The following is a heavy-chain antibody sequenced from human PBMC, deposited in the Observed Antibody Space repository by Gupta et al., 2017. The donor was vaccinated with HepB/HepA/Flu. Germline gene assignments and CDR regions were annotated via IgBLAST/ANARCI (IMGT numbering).Heavy chain of an antibody. CDR3: AGVEVQLERRTMGLDYYYYMDV. D-gene: IGHD1-1*01. V-gene: IGHV1-69*06. Sequence: QVQLVQSGAEVKKPGSSVKVSCKASGGTFSSYAISWVRQAPGQGLEWMGGIIPIFGTANYAQKFQGRVTITADKSTSTAYMELSSLRSEDTAVYYCAGVEVQLERRTMGLDYYYYMDVWGKGTTVTVCS. J-gene: IGHJ6*03. CDR1: GGTFSSYA. CDR2: IIPIFGTA.